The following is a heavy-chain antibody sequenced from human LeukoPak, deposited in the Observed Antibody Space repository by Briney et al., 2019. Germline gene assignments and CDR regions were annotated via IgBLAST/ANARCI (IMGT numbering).Heavy chain of an antibody. CDR2: ISGSGGGT. Sequence: GGSLRLSCAASGFTFNSYAMTWVRQAPGKGLEWVSAISGSGGGTYFADSVKGRFTISRDNSKSTLYLQINSLRAEDTAVYYCAKSGYNRFDYWGQGTLVTVSS. CDR1: GFTFNSYA. J-gene: IGHJ4*02. CDR3: AKSGYNRFDY. V-gene: IGHV3-23*01. D-gene: IGHD5-24*01.